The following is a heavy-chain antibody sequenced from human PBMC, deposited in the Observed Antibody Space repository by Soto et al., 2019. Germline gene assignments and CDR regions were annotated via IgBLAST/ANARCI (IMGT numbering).Heavy chain of an antibody. CDR1: AETLRGYF. Sequence: DALSLLCNGSAETLRGYFCNSRRQPPRKGLEWIGEISQVGRARYNPSLETRITISVDTSKTQFSLNLTSVTDADTAGYYCARGYGYFRQWGQGALVTVS. V-gene: IGHV4-34*01. CDR2: ISQVGRA. CDR3: ARGYGYFRQ. J-gene: IGHJ4*02. D-gene: IGHD4-17*01.